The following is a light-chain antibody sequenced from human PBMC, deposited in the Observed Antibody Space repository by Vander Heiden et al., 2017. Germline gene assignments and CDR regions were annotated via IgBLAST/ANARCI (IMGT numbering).Light chain of an antibody. V-gene: IGLV3-1*01. Sequence: YELTQPPSASVPPGQTASISCSGDKVGAKNVCWYQQRPVHSSVLVIYQDRKRPSGIPERFSGSNSGNTATLTISGTQAMDEADYYCEAWDISTVVFGGGTKLTVL. CDR3: EAWDISTVV. CDR2: QDR. CDR1: KVGAKN. J-gene: IGLJ2*01.